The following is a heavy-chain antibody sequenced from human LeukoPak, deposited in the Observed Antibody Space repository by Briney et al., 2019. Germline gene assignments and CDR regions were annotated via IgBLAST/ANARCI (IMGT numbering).Heavy chain of an antibody. CDR2: IRSKAYGGTT. CDR3: TRDQIRGVIIRDY. V-gene: IGHV3-49*04. Sequence: PGGSLRLSCAASGFTFSSYGMHWVRQAPGKGLEWVGFIRSKAYGGTTEYAASVKGRFTISRDDSKSIAYLQMNSLKTEDTAVYYCTRDQIRGVIIRDYWGQGTLVTVSS. J-gene: IGHJ4*02. CDR1: GFTFSSYG. D-gene: IGHD3-10*01.